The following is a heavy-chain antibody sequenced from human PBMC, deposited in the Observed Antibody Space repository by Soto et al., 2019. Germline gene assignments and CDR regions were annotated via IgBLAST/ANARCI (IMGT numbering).Heavy chain of an antibody. D-gene: IGHD4-4*01. V-gene: IGHV1-3*05. CDR1: GYTFTSYA. CDR2: INAGNGNT. Sequence: QVQLVQSGAEEKKPGASVKVSCKASGYTFTSYAMHWVRQAPGQRLEWMGWINAGNGNTKYSQKFQGRVTITRDTPDSTAYLELSSLRSEDTAVYYCARALHGNYFDYWGQGTLVTVSS. CDR3: ARALHGNYFDY. J-gene: IGHJ4*02.